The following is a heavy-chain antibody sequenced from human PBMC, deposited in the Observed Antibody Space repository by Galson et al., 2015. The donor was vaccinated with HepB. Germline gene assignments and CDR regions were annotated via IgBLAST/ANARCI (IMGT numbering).Heavy chain of an antibody. D-gene: IGHD3-3*01. J-gene: IGHJ6*02. CDR1: GYTFTSYG. Sequence: SVKVSCKASGYTFTSYGISWVRQAPGQGLEWMGWISAYNGNTNYAQKLQGRVTMTTDTSTSTAYMELRSLRSDDTAVYYCARDGSRFGVATRYYYYGMDVWGQGTTVTVSS. V-gene: IGHV1-18*04. CDR3: ARDGSRFGVATRYYYYGMDV. CDR2: ISAYNGNT.